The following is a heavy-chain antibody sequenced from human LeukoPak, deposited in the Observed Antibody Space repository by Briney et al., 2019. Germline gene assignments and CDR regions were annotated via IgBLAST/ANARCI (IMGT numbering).Heavy chain of an antibody. V-gene: IGHV1-8*02. Sequence: GASVKVSCKASGGTFSSYAISWVRQAPGQGLEWMGWMNPNSGNTGYAQKFQGRVTMTRNTSISTAYMELSSLRSEDTAVYYCARGYSSGWFNNYYYGMDVWGQGTTVTVSS. CDR1: GGTFSSYA. CDR2: MNPNSGNT. CDR3: ARGYSSGWFNNYYYGMDV. D-gene: IGHD6-19*01. J-gene: IGHJ6*02.